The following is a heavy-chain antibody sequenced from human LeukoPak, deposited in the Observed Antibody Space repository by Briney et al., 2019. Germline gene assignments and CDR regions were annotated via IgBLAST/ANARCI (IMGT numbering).Heavy chain of an antibody. CDR1: AGPISSYY. Sequence: PSQTLSLTCTHSAGPISSYYWGWIRHPAGKGLEWLGRVYTSGSTNYKPSLKSRVTMAVDTSKNQCSLKLSSVTPADTAVYYCARDRVGCSSTSCYSWFDPWGQGTLVTVSS. V-gene: IGHV4-4*07. CDR2: VYTSGST. CDR3: ARDRVGCSSTSCYSWFDP. J-gene: IGHJ5*02. D-gene: IGHD2-2*01.